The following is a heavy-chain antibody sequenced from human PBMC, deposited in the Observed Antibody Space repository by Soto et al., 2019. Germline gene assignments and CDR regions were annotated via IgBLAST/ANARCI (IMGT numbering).Heavy chain of an antibody. D-gene: IGHD1-26*01. J-gene: IGHJ4*02. CDR3: VREDGKVGTNSAFDY. V-gene: IGHV3-21*01. Sequence: PGGSLRLACASAGRTFSTYTISWVRQAPGKGLEWVSSINGRGNYIYYAESVKGRFTISRDNAKNSLYLQMDRLRAEDTALYYCVREDGKVGTNSAFDYWGLGALVTVSS. CDR2: INGRGNYI. CDR1: GRTFSTYT.